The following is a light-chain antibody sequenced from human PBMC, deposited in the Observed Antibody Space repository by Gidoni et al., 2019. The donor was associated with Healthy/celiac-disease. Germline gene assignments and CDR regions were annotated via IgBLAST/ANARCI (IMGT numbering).Light chain of an antibody. V-gene: IGKV3-15*01. J-gene: IGKJ5*01. CDR1: QSVSSN. CDR3: QQYNNWRTGIT. CDR2: GAS. Sequence: ERATLSCRASQSVSSNLAWYQQKPGQAPRLLIYGASTSATGSPARFSGSGSGTEFTLTISSLQSEDYAVDYCQQYNNWRTGITIGQGTRLEIK.